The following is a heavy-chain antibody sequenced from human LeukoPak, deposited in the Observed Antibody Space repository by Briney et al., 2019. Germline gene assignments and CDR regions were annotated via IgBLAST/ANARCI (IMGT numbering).Heavy chain of an antibody. CDR2: INSDGSST. Sequence: GGSLRLSCAASGFTFSSYWMHWVRQAPGKGLVWVSRINSDGSSTSYADSVKGRFTISRDNAKNTLYLQMNSLRAEDTAVYYCARVRALGAFDIWGQGTMVTVSS. CDR3: ARVRALGAFDI. D-gene: IGHD7-27*01. J-gene: IGHJ3*02. V-gene: IGHV3-74*01. CDR1: GFTFSSYW.